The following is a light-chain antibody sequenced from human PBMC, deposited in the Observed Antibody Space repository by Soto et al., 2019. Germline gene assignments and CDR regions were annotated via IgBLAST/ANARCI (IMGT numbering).Light chain of an antibody. CDR1: QGIGDT. J-gene: IGKJ4*01. CDR2: DTS. Sequence: EIVRTPSPATLSVSPVEGATLSCTASQGIGDTLAWYQPKPGQTPRLLIYDTSIRATGVPARFSGSRSGAEFTLTISSLQSEDFAVYYCQNYVTWPLTCGGGTKVAIK. V-gene: IGKV3-15*01. CDR3: QNYVTWPLT.